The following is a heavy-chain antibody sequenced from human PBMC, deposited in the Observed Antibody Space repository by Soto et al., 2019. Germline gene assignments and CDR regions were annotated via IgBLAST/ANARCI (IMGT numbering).Heavy chain of an antibody. CDR2: IWYDGSNK. J-gene: IGHJ3*02. Sequence: QVQLVESGGGVVQPGRSLRLSCAASGFTFSSYGMHWVRQAPGKGLEWVAVIWYDGSNKYYADSVKGRFTISRDNSKNKLYLQMNSLRAEDTAVYYCASISGYDLDAFDIWGQGTMVTVSS. CDR3: ASISGYDLDAFDI. V-gene: IGHV3-33*01. D-gene: IGHD5-12*01. CDR1: GFTFSSYG.